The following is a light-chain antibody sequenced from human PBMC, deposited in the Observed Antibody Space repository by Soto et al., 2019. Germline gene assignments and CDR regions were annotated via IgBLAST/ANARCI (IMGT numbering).Light chain of an antibody. CDR3: RQSYTSPPWT. CDR1: QIISTY. CDR2: RAS. Sequence: DIQMTQSPSSLSASLVDRVTVSCXASQIISTYLNWYQQKPGTAPRLLISRASSVKSGVPPRFSGSGSGRDFTLTISSLRPEDIATYFCRQSYTSPPWTFGQGTKVDI. V-gene: IGKV1-39*01. J-gene: IGKJ1*01.